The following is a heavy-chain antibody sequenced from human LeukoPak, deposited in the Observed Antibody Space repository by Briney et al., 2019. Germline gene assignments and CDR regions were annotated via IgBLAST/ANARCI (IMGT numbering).Heavy chain of an antibody. CDR3: ARQMTSTRLFDS. CDR1: GFTFSDHP. Sequence: PGSSLTLSCVASGFTFSDHPFHCLPHSPDKALEWVALIGPDGTKKYYADSVQGRFTVSRENSKNTLFLQMNTLRADDTAVYFCARQMTSTRLFDSWGQGTLVTVSS. D-gene: IGHD5/OR15-5a*01. CDR2: IGPDGTKK. V-gene: IGHV3-30*04. J-gene: IGHJ4*02.